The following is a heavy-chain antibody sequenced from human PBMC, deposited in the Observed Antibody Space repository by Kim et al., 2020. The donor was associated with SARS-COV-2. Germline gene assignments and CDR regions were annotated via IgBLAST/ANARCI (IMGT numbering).Heavy chain of an antibody. CDR3: SRGGGSGNPPFEY. V-gene: IGHV1-3*01. D-gene: IGHD6-25*01. J-gene: IGHJ4*02. Sequence: EYSQRFPSRLTITRDTSANTAYMELSSLTYEDTAVYYCSRGGGSGNPPFEYWGQGTLVTVSS.